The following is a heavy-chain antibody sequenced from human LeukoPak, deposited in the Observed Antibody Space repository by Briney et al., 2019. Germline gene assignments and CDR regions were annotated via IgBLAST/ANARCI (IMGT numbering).Heavy chain of an antibody. V-gene: IGHV4-59*01. J-gene: IGHJ4*02. CDR2: VYDTGST. CDR1: GDSITNYY. D-gene: IGHD3-3*01. Sequence: SETLSLTCTVSGDSITNYYWSWIRQPPGKRLQWIGYVYDTGSTNYNPSLKSRASISMDKSKNQFSLKLTSVTAADTAVYYCARATYYDFWSGWRDWGQGALVTVSS. CDR3: ARATYYDFWSGWRD.